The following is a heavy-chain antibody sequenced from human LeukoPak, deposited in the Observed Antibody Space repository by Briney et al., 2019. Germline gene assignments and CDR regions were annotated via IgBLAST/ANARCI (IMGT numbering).Heavy chain of an antibody. V-gene: IGHV3-30*04. J-gene: IGHJ4*02. CDR1: GFTFSSYA. Sequence: GGSLRLSCAASGFTFSSYAMHWVRQAPGKGLEWVAVISYDGSNKYYADSVKGRFTISRDNAKNSLYLQMNSLRAEDTAVYYCARDKSVYYDTSGSRFDYWGQGTLVTVSS. D-gene: IGHD3-22*01. CDR3: ARDKSVYYDTSGSRFDY. CDR2: ISYDGSNK.